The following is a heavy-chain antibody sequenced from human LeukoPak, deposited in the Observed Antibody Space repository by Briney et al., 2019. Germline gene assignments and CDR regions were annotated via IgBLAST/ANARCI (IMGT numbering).Heavy chain of an antibody. CDR2: MNPNSGNT. Sequence: GASVKVSCKASGYTFTGYYMHWVRQATGQGLEWMGWMNPNSGNTGYAQKFQGRVTMTRNTSISTAYMELSSLRSEDTAVYYCATMAAGGWFDPWGQGTLVTVSS. CDR3: ATMAAGGWFDP. V-gene: IGHV1-8*02. D-gene: IGHD6-13*01. J-gene: IGHJ5*02. CDR1: GYTFTGYY.